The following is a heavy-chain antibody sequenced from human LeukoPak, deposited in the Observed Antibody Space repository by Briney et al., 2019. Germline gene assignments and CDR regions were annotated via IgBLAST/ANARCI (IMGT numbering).Heavy chain of an antibody. J-gene: IGHJ4*02. CDR1: GFTFSTYG. CDR2: ISGSGGST. Sequence: GGSLRLSCAASGFTFSTYGMSWVRQAPGKGLEWVSAISGSGGSTYYADSVKGRFTISRDNSKNTLYLQMNSLRAEDTAVYYCARQGYGGHSQGAADYWGQGTLVTVSS. V-gene: IGHV3-23*01. D-gene: IGHD4-23*01. CDR3: ARQGYGGHSQGAADY.